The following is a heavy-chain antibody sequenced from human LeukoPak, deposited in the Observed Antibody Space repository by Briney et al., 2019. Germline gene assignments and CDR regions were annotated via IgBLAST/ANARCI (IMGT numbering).Heavy chain of an antibody. CDR1: GLTFSTYS. CDR2: ISSSSSTI. D-gene: IGHD6-6*01. Sequence: PGGSLRPSCAASGLTFSTYSMNWVRQAPGKGLEWVSYISSSSSTIYYADSVKGRFTISRDNAKNSLHLQMNTLRDEDTAVYYCAREYSSSSGKALDYWGQGTLVTVSS. J-gene: IGHJ4*02. V-gene: IGHV3-48*02. CDR3: AREYSSSSGKALDY.